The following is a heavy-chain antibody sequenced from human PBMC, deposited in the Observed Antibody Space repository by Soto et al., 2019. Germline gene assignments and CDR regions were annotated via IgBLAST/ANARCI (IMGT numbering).Heavy chain of an antibody. Sequence: QVHLVESGEGVVQPGRSLRLSCAASGFTFSNYDMHWVRQAPGKGLEWVAIISYDGANKYYPDSVKGRFNISRDNSKNTLDLPMNSLRPEDTAVYFCVKGVVGSCSGLSCYKSLDYWGQGTLVTVSS. CDR1: GFTFSNYD. CDR2: ISYDGANK. CDR3: VKGVVGSCSGLSCYKSLDY. V-gene: IGHV3-30*18. J-gene: IGHJ4*02. D-gene: IGHD2-2*02.